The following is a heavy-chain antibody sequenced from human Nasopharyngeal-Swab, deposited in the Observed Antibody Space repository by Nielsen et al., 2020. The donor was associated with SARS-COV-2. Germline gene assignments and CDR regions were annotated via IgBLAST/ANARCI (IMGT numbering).Heavy chain of an antibody. J-gene: IGHJ2*01. CDR3: ARGGSSWPHWYFDL. D-gene: IGHD6-13*01. Sequence: GGSLRLSCAASGFIFSNYNMNWVRQAPGTGLEWVSYIGVTSSTRYYADSLRGRFTISRDNARNSLYLQMNSLRAEDTAVYYCARGGSSWPHWYFDLWGRGTLVTVSS. V-gene: IGHV3-48*04. CDR1: GFIFSNYN. CDR2: IGVTSSTR.